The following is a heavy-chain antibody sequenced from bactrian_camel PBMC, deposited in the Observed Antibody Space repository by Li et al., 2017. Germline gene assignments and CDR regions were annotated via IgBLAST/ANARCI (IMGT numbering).Heavy chain of an antibody. D-gene: IGHD5*01. CDR3: ALDLNGGRCALTGTWYTN. CDR2: IDSDGNA. Sequence: HVQLVESGGGSVQPGGSLRLSCAASGYTYSTDCMGWFRQAPGEEREGVAVIDSDGNAAYADSVKGRFTISKDNAKFTWYLQMNSLTPDDTAMYYCALDLNGGRCALTGTWYTNWGQGTQVTVST. V-gene: IGHV3S53*01. J-gene: IGHJ4*01. CDR1: GYTYSTDC.